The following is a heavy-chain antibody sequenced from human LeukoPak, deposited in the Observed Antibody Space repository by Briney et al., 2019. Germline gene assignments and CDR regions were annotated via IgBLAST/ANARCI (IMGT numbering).Heavy chain of an antibody. CDR1: GFTFSSYA. D-gene: IGHD3-22*01. CDR2: ISGSGGST. J-gene: IGHJ4*02. CDR3: ARYRVVVITNKNYYFDY. Sequence: GGSLRLSCAASGFTFSSYAMSWVRQAPGKGLEWVSAISGSGGSTYYADSVKGRFTIFRDNSKNTLYLQMNSLRAEDTAVYYCARYRVVVITNKNYYFDYWGQGTLVTVSS. V-gene: IGHV3-23*01.